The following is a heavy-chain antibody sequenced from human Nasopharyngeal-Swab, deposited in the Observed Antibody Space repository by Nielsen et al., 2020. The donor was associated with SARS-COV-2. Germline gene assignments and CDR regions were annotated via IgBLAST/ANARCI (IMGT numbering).Heavy chain of an antibody. Sequence: WIRQPPGKGLEWVSGISWNSGSIGYADSVKGRFTISRDNAKNSLYLQMNRLRAEDTALYYCAKDMRIAAAFDYWGQGTLVTVSS. CDR3: AKDMRIAAAFDY. J-gene: IGHJ4*02. D-gene: IGHD6-13*01. CDR2: ISWNSGSI. V-gene: IGHV3-9*01.